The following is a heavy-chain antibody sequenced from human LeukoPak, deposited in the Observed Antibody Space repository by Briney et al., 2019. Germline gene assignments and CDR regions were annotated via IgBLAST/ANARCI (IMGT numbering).Heavy chain of an antibody. J-gene: IGHJ4*02. CDR1: GGSISSYY. CDR3: ARDSYYYGSEYYFDY. Sequence: SETLSLTCTVSGGSISSYYWSWIRQPPGKGLEWIGYIYYSGSTNYNPSLKSRVTISVDTSKSQFSLKLSSVTAADTAVYYCARDSYYYGSEYYFDYWGQGTLVTVSS. CDR2: IYYSGST. V-gene: IGHV4-59*01. D-gene: IGHD3-10*01.